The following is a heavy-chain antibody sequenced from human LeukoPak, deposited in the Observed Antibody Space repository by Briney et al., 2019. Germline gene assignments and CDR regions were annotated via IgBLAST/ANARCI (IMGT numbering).Heavy chain of an antibody. Sequence: GGSLRLSCAASGMTFSDHWMHWVRQVPGKGLVWVSLIKTDGRTTIYADSVKGRFTISRDNGKSTLYLQMNSLRAEDTAVYYCAREPMVQGVTLDYWGQGTLVTVSS. CDR1: GMTFSDHW. D-gene: IGHD3-10*01. V-gene: IGHV3-74*01. CDR2: IKTDGRTT. J-gene: IGHJ4*02. CDR3: AREPMVQGVTLDY.